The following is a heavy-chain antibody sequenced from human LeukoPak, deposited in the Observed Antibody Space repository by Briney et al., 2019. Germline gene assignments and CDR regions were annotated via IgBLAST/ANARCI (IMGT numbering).Heavy chain of an antibody. V-gene: IGHV4-39*01. CDR3: ARLRYIWNDADY. Sequence: SETLSLTCTVSGGSISSSSYYWGWIRQPPGKGLEWIGSIYYSGSTYHNPSLKSRVTISVDTSKNQFSLKLTSVTAADTAVYFCARLRYIWNDADYWGQGTLVTVSS. J-gene: IGHJ4*02. CDR1: GGSISSSSYY. CDR2: IYYSGST. D-gene: IGHD1-20*01.